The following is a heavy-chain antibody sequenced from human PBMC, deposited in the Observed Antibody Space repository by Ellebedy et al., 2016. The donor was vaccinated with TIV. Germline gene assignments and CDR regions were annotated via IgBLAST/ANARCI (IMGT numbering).Heavy chain of an antibody. CDR1: GGSITTYY. CDR2: IHHSGRT. D-gene: IGHD3-9*01. Sequence: GSLRLXXSVSGGSITTYYWSWIRQPPGKTLEWIGYIHHSGRTALNPSLKSRVTMSLDTSKSQVSLRLASVTAADTAVYYCTSILTRGAFWGQGTLATVSS. CDR3: TSILTRGAF. V-gene: IGHV4-59*01. J-gene: IGHJ4*02.